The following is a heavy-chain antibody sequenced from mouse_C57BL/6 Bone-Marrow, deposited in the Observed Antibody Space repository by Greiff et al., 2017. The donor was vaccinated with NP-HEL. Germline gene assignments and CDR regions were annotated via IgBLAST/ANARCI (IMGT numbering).Heavy chain of an antibody. CDR1: GYTFTSYW. CDR3: ASSTWYFDV. V-gene: IGHV1-59*01. CDR2: IDPSDSYT. Sequence: QVQLQQPGAELVRPGTSVKLSCKASGYTFTSYWMHWVKQRPGQGLEWIGVIDPSDSYTNYNQKFKGKATLTVDTSSSTAYMQLSSLTSEDSAVYYCASSTWYFDVWGTGTTVTVSS. J-gene: IGHJ1*03.